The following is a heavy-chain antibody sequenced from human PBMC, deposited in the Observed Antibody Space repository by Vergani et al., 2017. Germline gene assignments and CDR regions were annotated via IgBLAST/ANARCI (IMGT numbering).Heavy chain of an antibody. CDR2: ISGSGGSP. V-gene: IGHV3-23*01. J-gene: IGHJ4*02. D-gene: IGHD3-3*01. CDR1: GFTFSRYA. Sequence: EVQLLESGGGLVQPGGSLRLSCAASGFTFSRYAMSWVRQAPGKGLEWVSAISGSGGSPYYADSVKGRFTISRDNSKNTLYLQMNSLRAEDTAVYYCAKPNYDFWSGFDYWGQGTLVTVSS. CDR3: AKPNYDFWSGFDY.